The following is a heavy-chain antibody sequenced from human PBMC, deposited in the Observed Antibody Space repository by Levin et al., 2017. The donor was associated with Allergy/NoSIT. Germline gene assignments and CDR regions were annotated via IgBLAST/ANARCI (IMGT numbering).Heavy chain of an antibody. CDR2: IIPIFGTA. Sequence: KISCKASGGTFSSYAISWVRQAPGQGLEWMGGIIPIFGTANYAQKFQGRVTITADKSTSTAYMELSSLRSEDTAVYYCARGEIGYCSSTSCYTSYYYYGMDVWGQGTTVTVSS. J-gene: IGHJ6*02. D-gene: IGHD2-2*02. CDR3: ARGEIGYCSSTSCYTSYYYYGMDV. CDR1: GGTFSSYA. V-gene: IGHV1-69*06.